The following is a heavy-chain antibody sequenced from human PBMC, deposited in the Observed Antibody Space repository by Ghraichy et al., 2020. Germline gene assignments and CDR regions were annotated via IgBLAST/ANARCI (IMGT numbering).Heavy chain of an antibody. Sequence: SETLSLTCTVSGGSIISSSYYWGWIRQPPGKGLEWIGSIYYSGSTYYNPSLKSRVTISVDTSKNQFSLKLSSVTAADTAVYYCARRFVGPEFDPWGQGTLVTVSS. D-gene: IGHD1-26*01. CDR3: ARRFVGPEFDP. CDR1: GGSIISSSYY. V-gene: IGHV4-39*01. J-gene: IGHJ5*02. CDR2: IYYSGST.